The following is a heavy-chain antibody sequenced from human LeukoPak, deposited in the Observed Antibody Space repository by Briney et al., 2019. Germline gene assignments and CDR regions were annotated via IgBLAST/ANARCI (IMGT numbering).Heavy chain of an antibody. D-gene: IGHD1-26*01. V-gene: IGHV3-23*01. J-gene: IGHJ4*02. Sequence: PGGSLRLSCAASGFTFSSYAMSWVRQAPGKGLEWVSVISGGGGSTYYADSVKGRFTISRDNSMNTLYLQMNGLRADDTAIYYCAKVSIVGADTLRNYDYWGQGTLVTVSS. CDR2: ISGGGGST. CDR1: GFTFSSYA. CDR3: AKVSIVGADTLRNYDY.